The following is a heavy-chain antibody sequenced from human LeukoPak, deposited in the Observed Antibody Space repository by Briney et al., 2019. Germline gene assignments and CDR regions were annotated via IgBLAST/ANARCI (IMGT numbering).Heavy chain of an antibody. V-gene: IGHV3-23*01. Sequence: GGSLRLSCAASGFTFSSYAMSWVRQAPGKGLEWVSAINGSGGNTYYADSVKGRFTISRDNSKNTLYLQMNSLRAEDTAVYYCAKDRRYYDAFDIWGQGTMVTVSS. CDR3: AKDRRYYDAFDI. CDR1: GFTFSSYA. CDR2: INGSGGNT. D-gene: IGHD3-10*01. J-gene: IGHJ3*02.